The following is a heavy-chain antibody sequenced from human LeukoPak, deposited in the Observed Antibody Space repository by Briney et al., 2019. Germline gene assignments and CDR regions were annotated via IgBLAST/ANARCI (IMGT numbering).Heavy chain of an antibody. CDR2: IRYDGSNK. J-gene: IGHJ6*03. D-gene: IGHD3-3*01. CDR3: AKDPGDFWSGSGYYYYMDV. CDR1: GFTFSSYG. V-gene: IGHV3-30*02. Sequence: GGSLRLSCAASGFTFSSYGMHWVRQAPGKGLEWVAFIRYDGSNKYYADSVKGRFTVSRDNSKNTLYLQMNSLRAEDTAVYYCAKDPGDFWSGSGYYYYMDVWGKGTTVTVSS.